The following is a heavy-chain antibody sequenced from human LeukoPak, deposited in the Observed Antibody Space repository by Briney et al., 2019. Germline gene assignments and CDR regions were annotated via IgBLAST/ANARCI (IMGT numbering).Heavy chain of an antibody. D-gene: IGHD2-2*01. CDR2: IKQDGSEK. Sequence: GGSLRLSCAASGFTFSSYWMSWVRQAPGKGLEWVANIKQDGSEKYYVDSVKGRFTISRDNAKNSLYLQMNSLRAEDTAVYYCASCPEYCSSTSCWYYFDYWGQGTLVTVSS. CDR3: ASCPEYCSSTSCWYYFDY. V-gene: IGHV3-7*03. J-gene: IGHJ4*02. CDR1: GFTFSSYW.